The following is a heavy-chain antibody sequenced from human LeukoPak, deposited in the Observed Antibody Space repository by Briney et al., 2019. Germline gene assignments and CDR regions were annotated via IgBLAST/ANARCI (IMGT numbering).Heavy chain of an antibody. CDR1: GGSISSSSYS. V-gene: IGHV4-61*05. CDR2: IYYSGST. J-gene: IGHJ4*02. D-gene: IGHD3-9*01. CDR3: ARSKDILTGYCFDY. Sequence: PSETLSLTCTVSGGSISSSSYSWGWIRQPPGKGLEWIGYIYYSGSTNYNPSLKSRVTISVDTSKNQFSLKLSSVTAADTAVYYCARSKDILTGYCFDYWGQGTLVTVSS.